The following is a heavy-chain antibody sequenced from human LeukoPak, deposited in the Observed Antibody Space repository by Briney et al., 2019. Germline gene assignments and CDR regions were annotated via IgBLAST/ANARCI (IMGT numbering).Heavy chain of an antibody. D-gene: IGHD1-26*01. Sequence: PGGSLRLSCAASGFSFSSYEMNWVRQAPGKGLEWVSYISSSGSTIYYADSVKGRFTISRDNAKNTLSLQMNSLRAEDTALYYCASGAQSDYWGQGTLVTVSS. CDR2: ISSSGSTI. V-gene: IGHV3-48*03. CDR3: ASGAQSDY. CDR1: GFSFSSYE. J-gene: IGHJ4*02.